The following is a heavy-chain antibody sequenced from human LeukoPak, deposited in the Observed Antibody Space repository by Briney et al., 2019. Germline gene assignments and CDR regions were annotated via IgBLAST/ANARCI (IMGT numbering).Heavy chain of an antibody. CDR1: GFPFSDHY. CDR3: ARTYYDILTGIRDFDY. CDR2: SRNKARSYTT. Sequence: GGSLRLSCAGSGFPFSDHYMDWVRQAPGKGLEWVGRSRNKARSYTTDYAASVKGRFTISRDGSKNSVFLQMNSLKTEDTAVYYCARTYYDILTGIRDFDYWGQGTLVTVSS. D-gene: IGHD3-9*01. J-gene: IGHJ4*02. V-gene: IGHV3-72*01.